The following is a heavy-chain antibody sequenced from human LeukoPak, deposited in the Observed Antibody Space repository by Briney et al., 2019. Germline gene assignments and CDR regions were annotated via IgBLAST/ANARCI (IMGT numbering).Heavy chain of an antibody. CDR2: ISGSGGST. J-gene: IGHJ3*02. CDR1: GFTFSSYA. Sequence: GGSLRLSCAASGFTFSSYAMSWVRQAPGKGLEWVSAISGSGGSTYYADSVKGRFTISRDNSKNTLYLRMNSLRAEDTAVYYCAKTYYYDSSGYYSTLHDAFDIWGQGTMVTVSS. V-gene: IGHV3-23*01. CDR3: AKTYYYDSSGYYSTLHDAFDI. D-gene: IGHD3-22*01.